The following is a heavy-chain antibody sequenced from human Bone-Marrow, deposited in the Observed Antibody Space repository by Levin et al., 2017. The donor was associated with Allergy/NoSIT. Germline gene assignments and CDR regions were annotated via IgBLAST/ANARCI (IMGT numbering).Heavy chain of an antibody. D-gene: IGHD6-13*01. Sequence: PSETLSLTCAVSGYSISSGYYWGWIRQPPGKGLEWIGSIYHSGSTYYNPSLKSRVTISVDTSKNQFSLKLSSVTAADTAVYYCARDMSGQQQLVPSPYYFDYWGQGTLVTVSS. CDR1: GYSISSGYY. CDR2: IYHSGST. CDR3: ARDMSGQQQLVPSPYYFDY. J-gene: IGHJ4*02. V-gene: IGHV4-38-2*02.